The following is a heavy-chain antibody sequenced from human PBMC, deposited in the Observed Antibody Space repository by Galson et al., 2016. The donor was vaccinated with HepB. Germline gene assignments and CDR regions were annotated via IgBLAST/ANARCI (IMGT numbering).Heavy chain of an antibody. J-gene: IGHJ3*02. V-gene: IGHV3-30*18. CDR2: ISNDERNK. CDR1: GFTFSSYG. Sequence: SLRLSCAASGFTFSSYGMHWVRQAPGKGLEGVPVISNDERNKYNADSVKGRFTISRDNAKNTLYLQMNSLRAEDTVVYYCAKDVLRYFTVLAFDIWGQGTMVTVSS. CDR3: AKDVLRYFTVLAFDI. D-gene: IGHD3-9*01.